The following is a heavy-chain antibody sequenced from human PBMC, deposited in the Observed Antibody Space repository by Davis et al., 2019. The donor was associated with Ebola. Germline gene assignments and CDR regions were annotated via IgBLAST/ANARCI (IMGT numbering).Heavy chain of an antibody. CDR3: ARNRRGYGYYYYGMDV. CDR2: INHSGST. J-gene: IGHJ6*02. D-gene: IGHD2-15*01. CDR1: GGSFSGYY. V-gene: IGHV4-34*01. Sequence: MPSETLSLTCAVYGGSFSGYYWSWIRQPPGKGLEWIGEINHSGSTNYNPSLKSRVTISVDTSKNQFFLKLSSVTAADTAVYYCARNRRGYGYYYYGMDVWGQGTTVTVSS.